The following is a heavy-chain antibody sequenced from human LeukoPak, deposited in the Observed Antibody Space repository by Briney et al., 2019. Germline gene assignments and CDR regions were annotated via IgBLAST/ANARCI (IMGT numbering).Heavy chain of an antibody. CDR2: ISGSGGST. Sequence: GGSLRLSCAASGFTFSSYGMSWVRQAPGKGLEWVSAISGSGGSTYYADSVKGRFTISRDNSKNTLYLQMNSLRAEDTAVYYCARAKQLAYFDYWGQGTLVTVSS. V-gene: IGHV3-23*01. CDR1: GFTFSSYG. D-gene: IGHD6-13*01. CDR3: ARAKQLAYFDY. J-gene: IGHJ4*02.